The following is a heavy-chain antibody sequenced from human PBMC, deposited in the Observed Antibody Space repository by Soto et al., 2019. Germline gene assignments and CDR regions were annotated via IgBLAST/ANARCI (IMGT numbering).Heavy chain of an antibody. D-gene: IGHD6-13*01. CDR2: IIPIFGTA. CDR3: AAGGGSSWPYNCYGMDV. CDR1: GATFSSYA. J-gene: IGHJ6*04. Sequence: SVKVSCKASGATFSSYAISWVRQAPGQGLEWMGGIIPIFGTANYAQKFQERVTITRDMSTSTAYMELSSLRSEDTAVYSCAAGGGSSWPYNCYGMDVWGEATTVTVSA. V-gene: IGHV1-69*05.